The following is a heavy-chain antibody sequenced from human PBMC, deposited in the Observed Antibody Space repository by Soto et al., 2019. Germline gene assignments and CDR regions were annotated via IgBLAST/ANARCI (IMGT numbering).Heavy chain of an antibody. CDR3: ARGLGGWDDY. CDR2: INIDGSYT. J-gene: IGHJ4*02. V-gene: IGHV3-74*01. Sequence: PGGSLRLSCAASVFTFSSHWINWVRQAPGKGLVWVSRINIDGSYTTYADSVKGRFTISRDNAENTLYLQMNSLRAEDTAVYYCARGLGGWDDYWGQGTLVTVSS. D-gene: IGHD6-19*01. CDR1: VFTFSSHW.